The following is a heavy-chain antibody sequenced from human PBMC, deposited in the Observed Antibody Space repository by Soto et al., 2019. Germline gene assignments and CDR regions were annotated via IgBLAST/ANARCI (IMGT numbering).Heavy chain of an antibody. J-gene: IGHJ4*02. CDR2: IYWDDDK. Sequence: QITLKESGPTLVKPTQTLTLTCTFSGFSLSTSGVGVGWIRQPPGKALEWLALIYWDDDKRYSPSLKSRLTINKYNPKNQVVLKMTNMDPVHTATYSCAHRLAGTGLFDYWGQGNLVTVSS. D-gene: IGHD6-13*01. CDR1: GFSLSTSGVG. CDR3: AHRLAGTGLFDY. V-gene: IGHV2-5*02.